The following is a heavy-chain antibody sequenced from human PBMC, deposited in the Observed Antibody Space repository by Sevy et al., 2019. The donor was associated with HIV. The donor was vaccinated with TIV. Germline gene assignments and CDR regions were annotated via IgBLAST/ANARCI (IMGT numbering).Heavy chain of an antibody. CDR1: GFTFSIYT. D-gene: IGHD1-1*01. J-gene: IGHJ4*02. CDR3: AGEGGTQPHDY. CDR2: FCFGGSKI. Sequence: GGSLRLSCAASGFTFSIYTMSWVRQAPGKGLEWVSTFCFGGSKIYYADSVKGRFTISRDNSRNTVYLQMNSLRADDAAVYYGAGEGGTQPHDYWGQGTLVTVSS. V-gene: IGHV3-23*01.